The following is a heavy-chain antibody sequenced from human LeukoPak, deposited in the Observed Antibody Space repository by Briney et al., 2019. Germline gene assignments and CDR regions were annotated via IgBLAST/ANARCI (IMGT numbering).Heavy chain of an antibody. CDR2: IKQDGSEK. V-gene: IGHV3-30*02. Sequence: GGSLRLSCAASGFTFSGYGMHWVRQAPGKGLEWVANIKQDGSEKYYADSVKGRFTISRDNSKNTLSLQMNRLRAEDTAVYYCAKDSGYGVNWHAYFDSCGQGTLVTVSS. J-gene: IGHJ4*02. CDR1: GFTFSGYG. D-gene: IGHD4-23*01. CDR3: AKDSGYGVNWHAYFDS.